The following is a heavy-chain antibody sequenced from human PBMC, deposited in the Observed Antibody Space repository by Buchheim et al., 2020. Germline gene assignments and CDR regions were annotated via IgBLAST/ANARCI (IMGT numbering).Heavy chain of an antibody. CDR3: AKVWGYCTNGVCLDGYFDL. CDR2: ISCSCGST. J-gene: IGHJ2*01. V-gene: IGHV3-23*04. D-gene: IGHD2-8*01. Sequence: EVQLVESGGGLVQPGGSLRLSCAASGFTFSSYAMSWVRQAPGKGLEWVSAISCSCGSTYYADSVTGRFTISRDNSKNTLYLKMNSLRAEDTAVYYCAKVWGYCTNGVCLDGYFDLWGRGTL. CDR1: GFTFSSYA.